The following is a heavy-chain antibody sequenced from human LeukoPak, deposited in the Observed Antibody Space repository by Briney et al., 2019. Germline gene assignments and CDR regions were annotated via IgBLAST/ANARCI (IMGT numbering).Heavy chain of an antibody. D-gene: IGHD3-16*02. CDR2: IKQDGSEK. CDR3: ARDKSIMITFGGVIVSY. CDR1: GFTFSSYW. Sequence: GGSLRLSSAASGFTFSSYWMSWVRQAPGKGLEWVANIKQDGSEKYYVDSVKGRFTISRDNAKNSLYLQMNSLRAEDTAVYYCARDKSIMITFGGVIVSYWGQGTLVTVSS. V-gene: IGHV3-7*01. J-gene: IGHJ4*02.